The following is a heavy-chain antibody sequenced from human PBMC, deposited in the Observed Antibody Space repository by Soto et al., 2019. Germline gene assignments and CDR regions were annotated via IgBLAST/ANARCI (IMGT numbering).Heavy chain of an antibody. Sequence: ASVKVSCKASGYTFTSYGISWVRQAPGQGLEWMGWISAYNGNANYAQKLQGRVTMTTDTSTSTAYMELRSLRSDDTAVYYCARGPQRGWFGEGYYYYCMDVWGKGTTVTVSS. CDR1: GYTFTSYG. CDR2: ISAYNGNA. J-gene: IGHJ6*04. CDR3: ARGPQRGWFGEGYYYYCMDV. D-gene: IGHD3-10*01. V-gene: IGHV1-18*01.